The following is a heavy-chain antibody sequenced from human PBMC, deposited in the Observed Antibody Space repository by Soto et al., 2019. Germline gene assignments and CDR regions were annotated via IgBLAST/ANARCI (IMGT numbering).Heavy chain of an antibody. CDR1: GYTFTSYY. CDR3: ARDRDLYCICTSCRYYYYGMDV. D-gene: IGHD2-2*01. J-gene: IGHJ6*02. V-gene: IGHV1-46*01. Sequence: ASVKVSCKASGYTFTSYYMHWVRQAPGQGLEWMGIINPGFGFTLYTENLQGRITITSDTSTSTIYMELSSLRSEDTAVYYCARDRDLYCICTSCRYYYYGMDVWGQGTTGTVSS. CDR2: INPGFGFT.